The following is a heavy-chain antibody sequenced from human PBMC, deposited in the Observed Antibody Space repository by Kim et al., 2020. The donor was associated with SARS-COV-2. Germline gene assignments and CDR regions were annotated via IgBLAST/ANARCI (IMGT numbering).Heavy chain of an antibody. J-gene: IGHJ3*02. V-gene: IGHV4-59*01. CDR1: GGSISSYY. CDR2: IYYSGST. CDR3: ARAGTVVTQGAFDI. D-gene: IGHD2-15*01. Sequence: SETLSLTCTVSGGSISSYYWSWIRQPPGKGLEWIGYIYYSGSTNYNPSLKSRVTISVDTSKNQFSLKLSYVTAADTAVYYCARAGTVVTQGAFDIWGQGTMVTVSS.